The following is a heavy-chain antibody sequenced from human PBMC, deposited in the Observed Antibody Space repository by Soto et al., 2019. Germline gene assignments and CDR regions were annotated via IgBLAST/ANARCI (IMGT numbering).Heavy chain of an antibody. V-gene: IGHV3-23*01. Sequence: EVQLLESGGGLVQPGGSLRLSCAASGFTLSSYAKSWVRQAPGKGLEWVSGVRGSGSDTHYADSVKGRFTISRDNSKNTLYLQMDSLRAEDTAVFYCAKEMGNSYTNYFDYWGQGTLVTVSS. CDR3: AKEMGNSYTNYFDY. J-gene: IGHJ4*02. D-gene: IGHD3-10*01. CDR1: GFTLSSYA. CDR2: VRGSGSDT.